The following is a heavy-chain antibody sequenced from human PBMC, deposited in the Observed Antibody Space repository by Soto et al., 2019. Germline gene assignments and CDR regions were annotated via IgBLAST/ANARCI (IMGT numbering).Heavy chain of an antibody. J-gene: IGHJ3*02. V-gene: IGHV1-3*01. Sequence: ASVKVSCKASGYTSTNYGMHWVRQAPGQRLEWMGWISADNGNTKYSQKFQGRITITTDTSTSTAYMELRSLRSDDTAVYYCARRGGTMIFDAFDIWGQGTMVTVSS. D-gene: IGHD3-22*01. CDR3: ARRGGTMIFDAFDI. CDR1: GYTSTNYG. CDR2: ISADNGNT.